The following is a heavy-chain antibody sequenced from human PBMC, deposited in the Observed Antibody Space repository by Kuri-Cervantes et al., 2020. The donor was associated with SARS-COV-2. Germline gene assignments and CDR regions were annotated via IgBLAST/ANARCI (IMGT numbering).Heavy chain of an antibody. CDR2: ISAYNGNT. CDR3: ARVSPAVAWYYYYHMDV. D-gene: IGHD6-19*01. V-gene: IGHV1-18*01. Sequence: ASVNVSCKASGYTFTSYGISWVRQAPGQGLEWMGWISAYNGNTNYAQKLQGRVTMTTDTSTSTAYMELRSLRSDDTAVYSCARVSPAVAWYYYYHMDVWGKGTTVTVSS. CDR1: GYTFTSYG. J-gene: IGHJ6*03.